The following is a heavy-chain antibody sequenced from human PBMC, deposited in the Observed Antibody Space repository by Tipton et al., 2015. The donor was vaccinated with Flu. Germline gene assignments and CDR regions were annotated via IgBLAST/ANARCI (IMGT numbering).Heavy chain of an antibody. Sequence: QLVQSGGGLVKPGGSLRLSCAASGFTFSNAWMSWVRQAPGKGLEWVGRIKSKTDGGTTDYAAPVKGRFTISRDDSKNTLYLQMNSLKTEDTAVYYCTTDRHYYDSSGYSIDSLGYYYMDVWGKGTTVTVS. CDR3: TTDRHYYDSSGYSIDSLGYYYMDV. CDR1: GFTFSNAW. J-gene: IGHJ6*03. CDR2: IKSKTDGGTT. V-gene: IGHV3-15*01. D-gene: IGHD3-22*01.